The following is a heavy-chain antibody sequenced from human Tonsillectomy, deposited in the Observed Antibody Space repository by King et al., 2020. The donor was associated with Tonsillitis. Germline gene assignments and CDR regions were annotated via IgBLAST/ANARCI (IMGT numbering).Heavy chain of an antibody. CDR1: GYSFITYW. CDR3: ARRKGSGMVRGGEVDV. D-gene: IGHD3-10*01. V-gene: IGHV5-51*01. CDR2: IYPDDSDT. Sequence: QLVQSGAEVNKPGESLKISCKGSGYSFITYWIAWVRQMPGKGLEWMAIIYPDDSDTRYSPSFQGQVTISVDKSISTAYPHWSSLKASDTSMYYCARRKGSGMVRGGEVDVWGKGTTVTVSS. J-gene: IGHJ6*04.